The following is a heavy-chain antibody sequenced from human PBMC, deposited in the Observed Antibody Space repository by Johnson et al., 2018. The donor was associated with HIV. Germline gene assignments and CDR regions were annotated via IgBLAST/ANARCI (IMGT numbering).Heavy chain of an antibody. V-gene: IGHV3-30-3*01. CDR2: ISYDGNNK. J-gene: IGHJ3*02. CDR1: GFTFSSYA. D-gene: IGHD2-21*01. Sequence: QEKLVESGGGLIQPGGSLRLSCAASGFTFSSYAMHWVRQAPGKGLEWVAVISYDGNNKYYADSVKGRFTISRDNSRNTLYLQMNTLRTEDTALYYCAKVGRIVVAIGNDAFYIWGQGTMVTVSS. CDR3: AKVGRIVVAIGNDAFYI.